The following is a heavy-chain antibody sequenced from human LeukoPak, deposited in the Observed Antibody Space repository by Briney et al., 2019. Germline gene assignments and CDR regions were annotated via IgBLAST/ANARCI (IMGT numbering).Heavy chain of an antibody. CDR3: ARVGYCSTTSCPRGGGFDI. Sequence: SETLSLTCTVSGASISSGGFFWSWIRQHPGKGLEWIGYIYYSGSAYYSPSLNSRPTISLDMSKTQFSLRLSSVTAADTAVYYCARVGYCSTTSCPRGGGFDIWGQGTLVTVSS. CDR2: IYYSGSA. V-gene: IGHV4-31*03. CDR1: GASISSGGFF. D-gene: IGHD2-2*01. J-gene: IGHJ3*02.